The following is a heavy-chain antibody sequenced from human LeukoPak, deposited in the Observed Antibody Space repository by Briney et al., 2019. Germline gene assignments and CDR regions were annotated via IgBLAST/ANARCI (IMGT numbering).Heavy chain of an antibody. CDR2: ITGNGGTT. V-gene: IGHV3-23*01. CDR1: GFTFNNYA. J-gene: IGHJ5*02. D-gene: IGHD3-22*01. CDR3: AKDHYYDSSGHP. Sequence: PGGSLRLSCAASGFTFNNYAMTWVRQALGKGLEWVSGITGNGGTTDYADSVKGRFTISRDNSKNTLYLQMNSLRAEDSAVYYCAKDHYYDSSGHPWGQGTLVTVSS.